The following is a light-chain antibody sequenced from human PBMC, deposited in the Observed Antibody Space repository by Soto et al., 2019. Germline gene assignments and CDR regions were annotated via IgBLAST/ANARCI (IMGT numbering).Light chain of an antibody. Sequence: DIQMTQSPSTLSASVGDRVTITCRASQSISSWLAWYQQKPGKAPKLLIYKASSLESGVPSRFSGRGSGTEFTLTISSLQPDDFATYYCQQYNIYSTFGQGTNLEIK. V-gene: IGKV1-5*03. J-gene: IGKJ2*01. CDR1: QSISSW. CDR2: KAS. CDR3: QQYNIYST.